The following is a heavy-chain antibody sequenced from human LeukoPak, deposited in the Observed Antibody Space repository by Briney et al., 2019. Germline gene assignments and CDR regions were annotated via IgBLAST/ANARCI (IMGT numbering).Heavy chain of an antibody. V-gene: IGHV3-23*01. CDR2: ISGSGDST. Sequence: GGSLRLSCAASGFTFTTYAMSWVRQAPGKGLEWVSVISGSGDSTYYADSVKGRFTISRDISKNTLYLQMNSLRAEDTAVYYCARDRRFLTTAFMDVWGKGTTVTISS. D-gene: IGHD4-17*01. CDR3: ARDRRFLTTAFMDV. J-gene: IGHJ6*04. CDR1: GFTFTTYA.